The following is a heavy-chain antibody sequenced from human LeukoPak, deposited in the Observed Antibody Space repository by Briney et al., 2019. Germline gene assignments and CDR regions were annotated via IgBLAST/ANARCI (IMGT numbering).Heavy chain of an antibody. Sequence: ASVKVSCKASGYTFTNYHINWVRQASGQGLEWMTWINPDTGDKGYARKFQDRVTNTTDTSISTAYMELSSLSSEDTAVYFCARTTSMTASGYDYWGQGTLVTVSS. CDR3: ARTTSMTASGYDY. CDR2: INPDTGDK. V-gene: IGHV1-8*03. D-gene: IGHD2-21*02. J-gene: IGHJ4*02. CDR1: GYTFTNYH.